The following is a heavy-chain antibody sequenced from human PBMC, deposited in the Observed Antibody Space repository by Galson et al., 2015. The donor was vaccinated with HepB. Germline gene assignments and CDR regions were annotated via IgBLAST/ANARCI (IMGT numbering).Heavy chain of an antibody. CDR3: AREGYDILTDYFYGMDV. CDR1: GFTCSTYA. D-gene: IGHD3-9*01. Sequence: SLRLSCAASGFTCSTYAMHWVRQAPGKGLEWVAVIWYDGSNKFYADSVKGRITISRDDSKNTVYLQMNSLGAEDTAVYYCAREGYDILTDYFYGMDVWGQGTTVTVSS. V-gene: IGHV3-33*01. CDR2: IWYDGSNK. J-gene: IGHJ6*02.